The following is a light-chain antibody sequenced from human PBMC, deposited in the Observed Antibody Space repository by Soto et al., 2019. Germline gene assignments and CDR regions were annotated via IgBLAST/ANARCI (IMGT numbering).Light chain of an antibody. CDR1: QSVSSY. CDR2: GVY. J-gene: IGKJ5*01. Sequence: EIVLTQSPATLSLSPGERATLSCRASQSVSSYLAWYQQKPGQAPRLLISGVYSRAAGIPDRFSGSGSGTDFTLTISSLQPEDFATYYCQQSYSTPITFGQGTRLEIK. V-gene: IGKV3-11*01. CDR3: QQSYSTPIT.